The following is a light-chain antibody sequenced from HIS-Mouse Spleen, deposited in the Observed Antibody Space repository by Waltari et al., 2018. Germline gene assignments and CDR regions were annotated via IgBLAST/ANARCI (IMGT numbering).Light chain of an antibody. CDR3: QSADSSGTYHVV. CDR1: ALPKQY. CDR2: KDS. Sequence: SYELTQPPSVSVSPGQTARIPCSGDALPKQYAYWYQQKPGQAPVLVIYKDSERPSGIPERFSGSSSGTTVTLTISGVQVEDEADYYCQSADSSGTYHVVFGGGTKLTVL. J-gene: IGLJ2*01. V-gene: IGLV3-25*03.